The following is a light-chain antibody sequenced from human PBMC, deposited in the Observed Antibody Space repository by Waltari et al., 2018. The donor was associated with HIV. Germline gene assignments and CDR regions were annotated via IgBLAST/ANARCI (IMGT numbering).Light chain of an antibody. Sequence: EIVLTQSPATLSLSPGERATLSCRASQSVSSSLAWYQQKPGQAPRLLIYDASNRATGIPARFSGSGSGTDFTLTISSLEPEDFAVYYCQQRSNWPPFTFGPGTKVDIK. J-gene: IGKJ3*01. CDR3: QQRSNWPPFT. V-gene: IGKV3-11*01. CDR2: DAS. CDR1: QSVSSS.